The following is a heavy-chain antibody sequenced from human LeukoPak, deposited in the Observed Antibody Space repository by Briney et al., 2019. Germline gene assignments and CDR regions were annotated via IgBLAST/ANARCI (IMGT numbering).Heavy chain of an antibody. V-gene: IGHV1-18*01. CDR1: GYTFTSYG. CDR3: ARSPPYYYDSSGYSL. Sequence: ASVKVSCKASGYTFTSYGISWVRQAPGQGLEWMGWISAYNGNTNYAQKLQGRVTMTTDTSTSTAYMELRSLRSDDTAVYYCARSPPYYYDSSGYSLWGQGTLVTVSS. D-gene: IGHD3-22*01. J-gene: IGHJ4*02. CDR2: ISAYNGNT.